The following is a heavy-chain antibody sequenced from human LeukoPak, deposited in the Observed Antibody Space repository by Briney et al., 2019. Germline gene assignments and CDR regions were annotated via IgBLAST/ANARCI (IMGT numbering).Heavy chain of an antibody. CDR1: GGSVSSGSYY. D-gene: IGHD2-15*01. CDR2: IYYSGST. CDR3: ARGDIVLYCYGMDV. V-gene: IGHV4-61*01. J-gene: IGHJ6*02. Sequence: SETLSLTCTVSGGSVSSGSYYWSWIRQPPGKGLEWIGYIYYSGSTNYNPSLKSRVTISVDTSKNQFSLKLSSVTAADTAVYYCARGDIVLYCYGMDVWGQGTTVTVSS.